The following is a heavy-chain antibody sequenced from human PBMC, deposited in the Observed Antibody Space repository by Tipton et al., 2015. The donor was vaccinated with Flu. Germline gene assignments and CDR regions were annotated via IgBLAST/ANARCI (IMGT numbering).Heavy chain of an antibody. CDR3: ASGTRLYYYYGMDV. CDR2: IYHSGST. D-gene: IGHD6-13*01. CDR1: GGSISSSNW. J-gene: IGHJ6*02. Sequence: TLSLTCAVSGGSISSSNWWSWVRQPPGKGLEWIGEIYHSGSTNYNPSLKSRVTISVDKSKNQFSLKLSSVTAADTAVYYCASGTRLYYYYGMDVWGQGTTVTVS. V-gene: IGHV4-4*02.